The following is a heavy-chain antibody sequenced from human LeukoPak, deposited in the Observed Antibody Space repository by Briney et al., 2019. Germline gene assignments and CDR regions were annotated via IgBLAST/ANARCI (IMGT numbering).Heavy chain of an antibody. CDR3: ARGARPNFWSGSANWFDP. CDR2: TNAGNGNT. V-gene: IGHV1-3*01. D-gene: IGHD3-3*01. J-gene: IGHJ5*02. Sequence: ASEKVSCKASGDSITSYAMYRVRQAAGQRLEWMGCTNAGNGNTKYSQKFQGRVTMTRNTSISTAYMELSSLRSEDTAVYYCARGARPNFWSGSANWFDPWGQGTLVTVSS. CDR1: GDSITSYA.